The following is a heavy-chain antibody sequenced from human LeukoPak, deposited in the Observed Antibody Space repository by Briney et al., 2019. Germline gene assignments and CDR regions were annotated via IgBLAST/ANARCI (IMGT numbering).Heavy chain of an antibody. J-gene: IGHJ3*02. CDR2: IRYDGSNK. D-gene: IGHD3/OR15-3a*01. Sequence: PGGSLRLSCAASGFTFSSYGRHWVRRAPGKGLEGVAFIRYDGSNKYYADSVKGRFTISRDNSKNTLYLQMNSLRGEDTALYYCARVGLGILWLSAFDIWGQGTMVTVSS. V-gene: IGHV3-30*02. CDR1: GFTFSSYG. CDR3: ARVGLGILWLSAFDI.